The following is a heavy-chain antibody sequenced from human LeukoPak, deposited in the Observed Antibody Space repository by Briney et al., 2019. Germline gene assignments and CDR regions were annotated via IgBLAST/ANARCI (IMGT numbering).Heavy chain of an antibody. J-gene: IGHJ6*03. D-gene: IGHD7-27*01. V-gene: IGHV1-69*13. CDR1: GYTFTSYY. Sequence: SVKVSCKASGYTFTSYYMHWVRQAPGQGLEWMGGIIPIFGTANYAQKFQGRVTITADESTSTAYMELSSLRSEDTAVYYCARDGSPGDYYYYYMDVWGKGTTVTVSS. CDR3: ARDGSPGDYYYYYMDV. CDR2: IIPIFGTA.